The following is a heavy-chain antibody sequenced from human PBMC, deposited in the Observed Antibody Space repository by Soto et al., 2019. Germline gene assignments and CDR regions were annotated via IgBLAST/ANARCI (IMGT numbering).Heavy chain of an antibody. D-gene: IGHD3-3*01. Sequence: GESLKISCRGSGYDFNTNWFGWVRQLPGRGLEWVGIMYPGDSDTRYNPSLQGHVTLSADVTVSTAFLQWRSLKTSDTGIYFCANYDFFDWGQGTQVTVSS. CDR1: GYDFNTNW. J-gene: IGHJ4*02. V-gene: IGHV5-51*01. CDR3: ANYDFFD. CDR2: MYPGDSDT.